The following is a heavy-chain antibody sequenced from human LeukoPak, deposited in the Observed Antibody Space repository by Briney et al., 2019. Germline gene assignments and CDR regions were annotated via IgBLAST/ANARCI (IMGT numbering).Heavy chain of an antibody. J-gene: IGHJ4*02. V-gene: IGHV1-18*01. CDR2: ISAYNGNT. CDR3: ARERITMFRGYFDY. CDR1: GYTFISYG. D-gene: IGHD3-10*01. Sequence: ASVKVSCTASGYTFISYGISWVRQAPGQGLEWMGWISAYNGNTNYAQKVQGRVTMTTDTSTSTAYMELRSLRSDDTAVYYCARERITMFRGYFDYWGQGTLVTVSS.